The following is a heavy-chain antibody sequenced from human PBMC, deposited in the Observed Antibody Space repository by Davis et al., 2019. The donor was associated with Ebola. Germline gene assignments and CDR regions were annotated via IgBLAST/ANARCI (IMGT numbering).Heavy chain of an antibody. J-gene: IGHJ4*02. CDR2: IIPILGIA. CDR1: GYTFTGYY. V-gene: IGHV1-69*02. D-gene: IGHD1-7*01. Sequence: AASVKVSCKASGYTFTGYYLHWVRQAPGQGLEWMGRIIPILGIANYAQKFQGRVTITADKSTSTAYMELSSLRSEDTTVYYCATNWNYGWFDYWGQGTLVTVSS. CDR3: ATNWNYGWFDY.